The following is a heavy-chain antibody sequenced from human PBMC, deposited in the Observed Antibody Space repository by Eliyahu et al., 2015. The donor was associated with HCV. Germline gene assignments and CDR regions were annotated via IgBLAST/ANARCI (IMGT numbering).Heavy chain of an antibody. Sequence: QVQLQESGPGLVKPSETLSLTCXVPGGSITXYYWSWIRQPPGKRLEWIGYIHYSGSTNYNPSLKSRVTISVDTSKNQFSLKLTSVTAADTAMYYCASGGGGIAVTGTGGWFDPWGQGTLVTVSS. CDR1: GGSITXYY. J-gene: IGHJ5*02. V-gene: IGHV4-59*01. D-gene: IGHD6-19*01. CDR2: IHYSGST. CDR3: ASGGGGIAVTGTGGWFDP.